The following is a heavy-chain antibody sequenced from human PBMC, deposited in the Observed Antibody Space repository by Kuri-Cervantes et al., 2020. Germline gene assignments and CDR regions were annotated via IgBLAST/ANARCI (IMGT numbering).Heavy chain of an antibody. CDR3: ARGRTGYYYYYYMDV. J-gene: IGHJ6*03. Sequence: ASVKVSCKASGNTFSTYDINWVRQATGQGLEWMGWMNPNSGNTGYAQKFQGRVTMTRNTSISTAYMELSRLRSEDTAVYYCARGRTGYYYYYYMDVWGKGTTVTVSS. CDR1: GNTFSTYD. V-gene: IGHV1-8*02. CDR2: MNPNSGNT. D-gene: IGHD3/OR15-3a*01.